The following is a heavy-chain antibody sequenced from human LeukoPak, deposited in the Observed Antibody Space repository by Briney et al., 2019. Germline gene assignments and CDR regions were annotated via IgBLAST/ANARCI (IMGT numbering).Heavy chain of an antibody. CDR1: GFTFSSYA. CDR3: AKQQGSGWAFDI. J-gene: IGHJ3*02. V-gene: IGHV3-23*01. CDR2: IGGSGGTT. Sequence: GGSLRLSCAASGFTFSSYAMSWIRQAPGKGLEWVAAIGGSGGTTYYADSVKGRFTISRDNSKDTLFLQMNSLRAEDTAVYYCAKQQGSGWAFDIWGQGTMVTVSS. D-gene: IGHD6-19*01.